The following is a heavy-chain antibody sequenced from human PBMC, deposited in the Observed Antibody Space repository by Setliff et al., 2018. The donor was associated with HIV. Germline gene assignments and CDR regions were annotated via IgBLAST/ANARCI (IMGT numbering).Heavy chain of an antibody. J-gene: IGHJ6*03. D-gene: IGHD3-9*01. Sequence: SETLSLTCTVSGGSISSSNYYWGWIRQPPGKGLEWIGSIYYSGSTYYNPSLKSRVTISVDTSKNQFSLKLSSVTAADTAVYYCARVRTGSYFQRLDYYYMDVWGKGTTVTVSS. CDR2: IYYSGST. CDR3: ARVRTGSYFQRLDYYYMDV. V-gene: IGHV4-39*07. CDR1: GGSISSSNYY.